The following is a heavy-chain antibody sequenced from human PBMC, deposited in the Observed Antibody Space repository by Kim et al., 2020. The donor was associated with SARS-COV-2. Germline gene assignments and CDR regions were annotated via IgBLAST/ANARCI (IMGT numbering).Heavy chain of an antibody. J-gene: IGHJ6*02. D-gene: IGHD1-26*01. CDR1: GFTFWGYT. CDR3: VKDTGFILPSDSTYNLDV. CDR2: FYGGADAT. V-gene: IGHV3-23*03. Sequence: GGSLRLSCAASGFTFWGYTMNWVRQAPGKGLEWVSLFYGGADATRYADSVKGRFTISRDNSKSTLYLQMTTLRVEDTAVYYCVKDTGFILPSDSTYNLDVWGQGTTVIVSS.